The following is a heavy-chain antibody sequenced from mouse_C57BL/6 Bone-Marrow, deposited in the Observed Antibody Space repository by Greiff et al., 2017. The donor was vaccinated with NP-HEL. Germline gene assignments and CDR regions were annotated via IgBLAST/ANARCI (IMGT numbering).Heavy chain of an antibody. Sequence: EVQLQQSGAELVRPGASVKLSCTASGFNIKDDYMHWVKQRPEQGLEWIGWIDPENGDTEYASKFQGKATIPADTSSNTAYLQLSSLTSEDTAVYYCTLYDGYFDYWGQGTTLTVSS. CDR3: TLYDGYFDY. D-gene: IGHD2-3*01. CDR2: IDPENGDT. J-gene: IGHJ2*01. CDR1: GFNIKDDY. V-gene: IGHV14-4*01.